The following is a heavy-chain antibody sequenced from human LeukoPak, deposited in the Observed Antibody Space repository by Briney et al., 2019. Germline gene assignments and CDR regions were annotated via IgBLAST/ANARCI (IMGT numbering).Heavy chain of an antibody. CDR1: GGSISNSDYH. CDR2: IYYSGST. V-gene: IGHV4-39*01. Sequence: SETLSLTCTVSGGSISNSDYHWDWIRQPPGQGLEWIGNIYYSGSTYLKPSLKSRVTISADTSKSQFSLKLSSVTATDTAVYYCAELGITMIGGVWGKGTTVTISS. J-gene: IGHJ6*04. CDR3: AELGITMIGGV. D-gene: IGHD3-10*02.